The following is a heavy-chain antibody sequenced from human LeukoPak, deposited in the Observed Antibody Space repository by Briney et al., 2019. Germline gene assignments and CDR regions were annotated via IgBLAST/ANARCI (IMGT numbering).Heavy chain of an antibody. Sequence: QAGGSLRLSCEASGFTFSSYWMRWVRQAPGKGLVWVSRTDTDGTRTNYADSVKGRFTISRDNAKNTLYLQMNSLRAEDTAVYYCVRDDNGIIRSPGSGHWGQGTLVTVSS. CDR2: TDTDGTRT. V-gene: IGHV3-74*01. D-gene: IGHD3-3*01. CDR3: VRDDNGIIRSPGSGH. CDR1: GFTFSSYW. J-gene: IGHJ4*02.